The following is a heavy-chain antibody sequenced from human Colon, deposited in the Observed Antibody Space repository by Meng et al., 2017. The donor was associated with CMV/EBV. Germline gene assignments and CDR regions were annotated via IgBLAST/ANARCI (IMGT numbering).Heavy chain of an antibody. CDR1: GFTFSAYG. CDR2: IRYDGSNK. Sequence: GESLKISCAASGFTFSAYGVHWVRQAPGKGLEWVALIRYDGSNKYYGDSVKGRFTISRDSSKNTVYLHMSGLRGDDTAVYYCARAGDTVEVSDPLRDNYYYYGMDLWGQGTTVTVSS. CDR3: ARAGDTVEVSDPLRDNYYYYGMDL. V-gene: IGHV3-30*02. J-gene: IGHJ6*02. D-gene: IGHD2-15*01.